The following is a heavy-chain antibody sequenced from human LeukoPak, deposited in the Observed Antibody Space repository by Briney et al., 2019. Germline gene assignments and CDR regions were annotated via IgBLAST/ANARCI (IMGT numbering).Heavy chain of an antibody. CDR2: IWYDGSNK. J-gene: IGHJ4*02. CDR3: ARDPPYYYDSSGYYQGYFDY. V-gene: IGHV3-33*01. D-gene: IGHD3-22*01. CDR1: GFTFSSYG. Sequence: PGGSLRLSCAASGFTFSSYGMHWVRQAPGKGLEWVAVIWYDGSNKYYADSVKGRFTISRDNSKNTLYLQMNSLRADDTAVYYCARDPPYYYDSSGYYQGYFDYWGQGTLVTVSS.